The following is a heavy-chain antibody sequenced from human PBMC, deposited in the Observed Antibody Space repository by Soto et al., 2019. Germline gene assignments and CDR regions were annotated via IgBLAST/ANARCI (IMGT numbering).Heavy chain of an antibody. CDR1: GGSFIGYY. CDR3: AGSNWNYSPESWY. CDR2: INHSGST. V-gene: IGHV4-34*01. D-gene: IGHD1-7*01. J-gene: IGHJ4*02. Sequence: SETLYPTSAVYGGSFIGYYYSSIRPPPGKGLEWIGEINHSGSTNYNPPLKRRVTISVDTSKNQFSLKLSSVTAADTAVYYCAGSNWNYSPESWYWGQGTLVTVSS.